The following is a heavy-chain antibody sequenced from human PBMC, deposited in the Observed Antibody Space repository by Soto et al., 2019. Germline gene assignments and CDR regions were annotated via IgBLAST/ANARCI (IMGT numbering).Heavy chain of an antibody. CDR2: ISGRGGST. Sequence: PGGSLRLSCAASGFTFSSYAMSWVRQAPGKGLEWVSAISGRGGSTYYADTVKGRFTISRDNSKNTLYLQMNSLRAEDTAVYYCAKDYSRLIAVVYYFDYWGQGTLVTVSS. CDR1: GFTFSSYA. CDR3: AKDYSRLIAVVYYFDY. V-gene: IGHV3-23*01. J-gene: IGHJ4*02. D-gene: IGHD3-22*01.